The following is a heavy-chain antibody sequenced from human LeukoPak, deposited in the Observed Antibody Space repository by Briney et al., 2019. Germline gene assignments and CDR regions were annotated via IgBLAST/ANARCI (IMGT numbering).Heavy chain of an antibody. CDR1: GFTFSSYG. Sequence: GGSLRLSCAASGFTFSSYGMHWVRQAPGKGLEWVAVISYDGSNKYYADSVKGRLTISRDNYKNTLYLQMHSLRAEDTAVYYCAKDPVAGFHYHYYYGMDVWGKGTTVTVSS. V-gene: IGHV3-30*18. D-gene: IGHD3-9*01. CDR3: AKDPVAGFHYHYYYGMDV. CDR2: ISYDGSNK. J-gene: IGHJ6*04.